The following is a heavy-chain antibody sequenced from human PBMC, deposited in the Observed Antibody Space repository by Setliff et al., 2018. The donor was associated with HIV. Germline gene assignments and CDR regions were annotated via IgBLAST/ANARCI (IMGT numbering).Heavy chain of an antibody. V-gene: IGHV3-74*01. D-gene: IGHD4-4*01. CDR2: IDGDGRGT. J-gene: IGHJ6*02. Sequence: RLSCAASGFTLRNYWMHWVRQAPGKGLVWVSRIDGDGRGTSYADSVQGRFTISRDNAKNTLYLQMNSLRAEDTAVYYCVRDITTCWDVWGQGTTVTVSS. CDR1: GFTLRNYW. CDR3: VRDITTCWDV.